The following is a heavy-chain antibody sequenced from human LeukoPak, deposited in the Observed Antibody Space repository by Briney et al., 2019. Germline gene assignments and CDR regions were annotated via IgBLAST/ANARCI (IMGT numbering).Heavy chain of an antibody. CDR3: ARGSSPYNWYFDL. CDR2: IGADSGDTHGDT. D-gene: IGHD4-11*01. CDR1: GYRLRNHG. J-gene: IGHJ2*01. V-gene: IGHV1-18*01. Sequence: ASVKVSCKASGYRLRNHGISWVRQAPGLGLEWMGWIGADSGDTHGDTHYAEKLQGRVTMTTDTSTDTAYMDLRSLTSDDTAVYYCARGSSPYNWYFDLWGRGTLVTVSS.